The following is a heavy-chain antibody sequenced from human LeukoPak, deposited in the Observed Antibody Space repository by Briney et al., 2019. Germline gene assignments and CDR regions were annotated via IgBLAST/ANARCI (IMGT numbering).Heavy chain of an antibody. D-gene: IGHD5-24*01. CDR2: IYYSGST. J-gene: IGHJ3*02. Sequence: SSETLSLTCTVSGGSISSYYWNWIRQPPGKGLEWIGYIYYSGSTSYNPSLKSRVTISVDTSKNQFSLKLSSVTAADTAVYYCARLRELATLHDAFDIWGQGTMVTVSS. CDR1: GGSISSYY. V-gene: IGHV4-59*08. CDR3: ARLRELATLHDAFDI.